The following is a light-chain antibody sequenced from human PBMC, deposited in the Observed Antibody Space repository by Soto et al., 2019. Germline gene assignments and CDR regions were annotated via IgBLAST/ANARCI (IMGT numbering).Light chain of an antibody. J-gene: IGLJ2*01. CDR2: DVN. CDR1: SRDIGAYNY. V-gene: IGLV2-14*03. CDR3: TSSSTSTTMI. Sequence: QSALTQPASVSGSPGQSITISCTGTSRDIGAYNYVSWYQQHPGKGPKLMIYDVNIRPSGVSNRLSGSKSANTASQTISGLQGEDEADYNCTSSSTSTTMIFGGGTMLTVL.